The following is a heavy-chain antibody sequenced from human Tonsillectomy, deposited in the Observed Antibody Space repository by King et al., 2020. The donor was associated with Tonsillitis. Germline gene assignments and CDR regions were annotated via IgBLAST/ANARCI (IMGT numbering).Heavy chain of an antibody. Sequence: VQLQESGPGLVKHSETLSLTCTVSGGSITSYYWSWIRQPPGQGLEWIGFVHYSGSTNYNPSLRIRVTMSVDTSKNHFSLRLTSVAAADTAVYYCARPYSSSFWYFDLWGRGTLVTVSS. CDR1: GGSITSYY. V-gene: IGHV4-59*08. CDR2: VHYSGST. J-gene: IGHJ2*01. CDR3: ARPYSSSFWYFDL. D-gene: IGHD6-6*01.